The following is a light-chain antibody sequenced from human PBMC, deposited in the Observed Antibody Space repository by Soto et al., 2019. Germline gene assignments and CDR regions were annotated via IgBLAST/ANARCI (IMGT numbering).Light chain of an antibody. J-gene: IGLJ2*01. CDR3: AAWDGSLNGVL. Sequence: QAVVTQPPSTSGTPGQRVTISCSGSSSNIVTNLVYWYQLVPGTAPKLLIYGNEERPSGVPGRFSGSKSGTSASLAISGLQSEDEADYYCAAWDGSLNGVLFGGGTKGTVL. CDR2: GNE. CDR1: SSNIVTNL. V-gene: IGLV1-44*01.